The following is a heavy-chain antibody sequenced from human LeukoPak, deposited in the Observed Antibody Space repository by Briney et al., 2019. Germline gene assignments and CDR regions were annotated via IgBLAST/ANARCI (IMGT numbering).Heavy chain of an antibody. V-gene: IGHV4-34*01. J-gene: IGHJ6*03. CDR1: GGSFSGYY. CDR2: INHSGST. D-gene: IGHD3-10*01. Sequence: SETLSLTCAVYGGSFSGYYWSWIRQPPGKGLEWIGEINHSGSTNYNPSLKSRVTISVDTSKNQFSLKLSSVTAADTAVYYCHIDYYGSGSYYNEGYYYYMDVWGKGTTVTVSS. CDR3: HIDYYGSGSYYNEGYYYYMDV.